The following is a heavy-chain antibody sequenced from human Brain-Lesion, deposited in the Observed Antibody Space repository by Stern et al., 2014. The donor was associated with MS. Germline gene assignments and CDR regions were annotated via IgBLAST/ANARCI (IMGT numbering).Heavy chain of an antibody. CDR3: ARVPDYGDAFFDY. J-gene: IGHJ4*02. D-gene: IGHD4-17*01. V-gene: IGHV4-30-4*01. Sequence: QVQLVQSGPGLVKPSQTLSLTCTVSGGSISSGDNYWSWIRQPPGKGPGWIGYIHYSGGTYFNPSLKSRATISADTSKNQFSLKLNSMTAADTAVYYCARVPDYGDAFFDYWGQGILVTVSS. CDR1: GGSISSGDNY. CDR2: IHYSGGT.